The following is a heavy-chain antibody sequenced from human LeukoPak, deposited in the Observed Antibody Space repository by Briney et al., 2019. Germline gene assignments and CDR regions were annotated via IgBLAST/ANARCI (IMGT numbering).Heavy chain of an antibody. CDR3: TRGLWFGELYYYYYYMDV. J-gene: IGHJ6*03. D-gene: IGHD3-10*01. CDR1: GFTFGDYA. Sequence: GGSLRLSCTASGFTFGDYAMSWVRQAPGKGLEWVGFIRSKAYGGTTEYAASVKGRFTISRDDSKSIAYLQMNSLKTEDTAVYYCTRGLWFGELYYYYYYMDVWGNGTSVTVSS. V-gene: IGHV3-49*04. CDR2: IRSKAYGGTT.